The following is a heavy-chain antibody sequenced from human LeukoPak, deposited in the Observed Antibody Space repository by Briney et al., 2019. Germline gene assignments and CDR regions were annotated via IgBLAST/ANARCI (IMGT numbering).Heavy chain of an antibody. CDR1: GITFTTID. CDR2: IPKSGGSI. D-gene: IGHD2-15*01. V-gene: IGHV3-23*01. CDR3: ANVVGGY. J-gene: IGHJ4*02. Sequence: GGSLRLSCAVSGITFTTIDVSWVRLAPGKGVEWVSTIPKSGGSIYYADSVKGRFTISRDNSRDTLYLQMNSLRAEDTAVYYCANVVGGYWGQGALVTVSS.